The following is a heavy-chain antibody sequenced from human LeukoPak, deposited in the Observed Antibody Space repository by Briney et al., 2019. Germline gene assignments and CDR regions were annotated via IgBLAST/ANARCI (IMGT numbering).Heavy chain of an antibody. CDR2: INPNSGGT. Sequence: GASVKVSCKASGYTFTGYYMRWVRQAPGQGLEWMGRINPNSGGTNYAQKFQGRVTMTRDTSISTAYMELSRLRSDDTAVYYSARGGYYYDSSGYYYGIDYWGQGTLVTVSS. D-gene: IGHD3-22*01. V-gene: IGHV1-2*06. J-gene: IGHJ4*02. CDR3: ARGGYYYDSSGYYYGIDY. CDR1: GYTFTGYY.